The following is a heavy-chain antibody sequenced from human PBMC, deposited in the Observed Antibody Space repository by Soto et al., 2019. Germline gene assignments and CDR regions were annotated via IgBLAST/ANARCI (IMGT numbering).Heavy chain of an antibody. J-gene: IGHJ6*02. Sequence: EASVKVSCKASGGTFSSYAISWVLQAPGQGLEWIGWIIPICGTANYAQKFQERVTITRDMSTSTAYMELSSLRSEDTAVYYCAADCSGYDYYYYYYGMDVWGQGSTVTVSS. V-gene: IGHV1-69*05. CDR3: AADCSGYDYYYYYYGMDV. CDR1: GGTFSSYA. D-gene: IGHD5-12*01. CDR2: IIPICGTA.